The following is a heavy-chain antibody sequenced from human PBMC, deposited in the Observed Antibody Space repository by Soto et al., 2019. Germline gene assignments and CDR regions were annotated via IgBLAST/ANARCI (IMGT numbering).Heavy chain of an antibody. J-gene: IGHJ6*02. Sequence: SETLALTCAVYVRSFSGYYWRWIRQPPGTVLEWSGEINHSGSTNYNPSLTSLFTISLDTSKNQFSLKLSSVTAADTAVYYCAREILIVATIRIGTYGMDVWGQGTTVTVSS. CDR3: AREILIVATIRIGTYGMDV. D-gene: IGHD5-12*01. V-gene: IGHV4-34*01. CDR1: VRSFSGYY. CDR2: INHSGST.